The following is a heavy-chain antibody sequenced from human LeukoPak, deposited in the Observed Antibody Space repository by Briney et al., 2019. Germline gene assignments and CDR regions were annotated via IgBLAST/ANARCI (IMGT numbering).Heavy chain of an antibody. Sequence: SETLSLTCTVSGGSISSGDYYWSWIRQPPGKGLEWIGYIYYSGSTYYNPSLKSRVTISVDTSKNQFSLKLSSVTAADTAVYYGARARGYSGYETPIDYYYYGMDVWGQGTTVTVSS. CDR2: IYYSGST. CDR1: GGSISSGDYY. CDR3: ARARGYSGYETPIDYYYYGMDV. J-gene: IGHJ6*02. V-gene: IGHV4-30-4*01. D-gene: IGHD5-12*01.